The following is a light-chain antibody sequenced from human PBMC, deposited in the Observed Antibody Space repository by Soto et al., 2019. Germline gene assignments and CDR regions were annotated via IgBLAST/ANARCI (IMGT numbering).Light chain of an antibody. CDR3: SSYTSSSNLV. V-gene: IGLV2-14*01. CDR1: SSDVGGYNY. CDR2: EVS. Sequence: QSVLTQPASVSGSPGQSITISCTGTSSDVGGYNYVSWYQQHPGKAPKLMIYEVSNRPSGVSNRFSGSKSGNTASLTISGLQAEDEAHYYCSSYTSSSNLVLGNGTKVTVL. J-gene: IGLJ1*01.